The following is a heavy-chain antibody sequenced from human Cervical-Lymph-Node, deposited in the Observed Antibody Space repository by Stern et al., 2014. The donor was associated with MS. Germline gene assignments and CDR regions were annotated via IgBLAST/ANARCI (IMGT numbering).Heavy chain of an antibody. CDR1: GYTFSGYS. Sequence: DQLVESGSEWKKPGASVKVSCKASGYTFSGYSLNWVRQAPGQGLEWMGWSNTNSGNPTYAQGFTGRCVFSLDTSVSTAYLQISSLKTEDTGIYFCARFVDYPMGRVFDVWGQGTQVTVSS. CDR2: SNTNSGNP. D-gene: IGHD3-10*01. J-gene: IGHJ4*02. CDR3: ARFVDYPMGRVFDV. V-gene: IGHV7-4-1*02.